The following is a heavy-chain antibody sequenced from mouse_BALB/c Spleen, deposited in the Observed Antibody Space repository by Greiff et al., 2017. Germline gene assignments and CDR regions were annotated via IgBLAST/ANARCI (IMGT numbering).Heavy chain of an antibody. D-gene: IGHD1-1*01. CDR1: GFTFSSYG. CDR2: ISSGGSYT. CDR3: ARDQPYYGSSYGYFDV. J-gene: IGHJ1*01. Sequence: EVKLVESGGDLVKPGGSLKLSCAASGFTFSSYGMSWVRQTPDKRLEWVATISSGGSYTYYPDSVKGRFTISRDNAKNTLYLQMSSLKSEDTAMYYCARDQPYYGSSYGYFDVWGAGTTVTVSS. V-gene: IGHV5-6*01.